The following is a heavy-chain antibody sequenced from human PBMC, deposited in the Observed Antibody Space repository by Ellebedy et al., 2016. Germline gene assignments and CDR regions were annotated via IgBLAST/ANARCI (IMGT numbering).Heavy chain of an antibody. V-gene: IGHV3-33*01. CDR1: GFTISSYG. D-gene: IGHD4-17*01. J-gene: IGHJ4*02. CDR3: ARERRDYAFDY. Sequence: GESLKISXAASGFTISSYGIHWVRQAPGKGLEWVAVIWYDEYNKFYADSLKGRFTISRDNSKNTVYLQMNSLRAEDTAVYYCARERRDYAFDYWGQGTLVTVSS. CDR2: IWYDEYNK.